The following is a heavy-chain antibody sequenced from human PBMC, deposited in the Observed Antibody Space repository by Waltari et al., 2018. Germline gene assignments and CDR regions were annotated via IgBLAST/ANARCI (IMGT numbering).Heavy chain of an antibody. CDR2: IYSGGST. CDR1: GFTFSSYA. V-gene: IGHV3-23*03. Sequence: EVQLLESGGGLVQPGGSLSLSCAASGFTFSSYAMSWVRQAPGKGLEWVSVIYSGGSTYYADSVKGRFTISRDNSKNTLYLQMNSLRAEDTAVYYCAKNGDYSNSRDAFDIWGQGTMVTVSS. D-gene: IGHD4-4*01. J-gene: IGHJ3*02. CDR3: AKNGDYSNSRDAFDI.